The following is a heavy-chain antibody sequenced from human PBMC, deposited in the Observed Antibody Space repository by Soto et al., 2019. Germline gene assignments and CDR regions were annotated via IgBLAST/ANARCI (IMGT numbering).Heavy chain of an antibody. D-gene: IGHD3-22*01. CDR1: GFTFSSYA. V-gene: IGHV3-23*01. Sequence: GGSLRLSCAASGFTFSSYAMSWVRQAPGKGLEWVSAISGSGGSTYYADSVKGRFTISRDNSKNTLYLQMNSLRAEDTAVYYCAKDFSYYYDSSGTQPEYWYFDLWGRGTLVTVSS. CDR3: AKDFSYYYDSSGTQPEYWYFDL. CDR2: ISGSGGST. J-gene: IGHJ2*01.